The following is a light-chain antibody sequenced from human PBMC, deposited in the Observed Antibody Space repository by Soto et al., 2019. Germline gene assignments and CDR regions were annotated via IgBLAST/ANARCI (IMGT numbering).Light chain of an antibody. CDR1: QSISSS. J-gene: IGKJ2*01. CDR2: GAS. CDR3: QQYNDWRYT. V-gene: IGKV3-15*01. Sequence: EIVMTQSPATLSGSPGERATLSCRASQSISSSLAWYQLKPGQAPRLLIYGASTRATGIPARFSGSGSGTEFTLTISSLQSEDFAVYYCQQYNDWRYTFGQGTKLEIK.